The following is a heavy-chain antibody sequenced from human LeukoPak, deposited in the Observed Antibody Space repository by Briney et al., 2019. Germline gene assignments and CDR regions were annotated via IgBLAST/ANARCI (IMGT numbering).Heavy chain of an antibody. V-gene: IGHV4-4*07. Sequence: PSETLSLTCTVSGGSLSSYYWCWIRQPAGKGLEWIGRIYTSGSTNYNPSLKSRVTMSVDTSKNQFSLKLSSVTAADTAVYYCARNYYDSSGYRGDWFDPWGQGTLVTVSS. J-gene: IGHJ5*02. CDR1: GGSLSSYY. CDR2: IYTSGST. D-gene: IGHD3-22*01. CDR3: ARNYYDSSGYRGDWFDP.